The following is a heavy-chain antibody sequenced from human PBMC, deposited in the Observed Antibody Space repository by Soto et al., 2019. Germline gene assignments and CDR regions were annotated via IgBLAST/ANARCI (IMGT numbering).Heavy chain of an antibody. J-gene: IGHJ4*02. CDR1: GNSFTTYY. CDR2: INPSGGRT. D-gene: IGHD3-22*01. CDR3: AGLYHYDSSGYYDY. V-gene: IGHV1-46*01. Sequence: ASVKVSCKASGNSFTTYYMHWVRQAPGQGLEWMGIINPSGGRTTYAQKFQGRVTMTRDTSTSTFHMELSCLTSEDTAVYYCAGLYHYDSSGYYDYWGQGTLVTV.